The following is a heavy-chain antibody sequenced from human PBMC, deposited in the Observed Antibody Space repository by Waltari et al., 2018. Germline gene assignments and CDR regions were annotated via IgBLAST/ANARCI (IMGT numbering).Heavy chain of an antibody. V-gene: IGHV1-69*01. J-gene: IGHJ4*02. CDR1: GGTFRSYA. Sequence: QVQLVQSGAEVKKPGSSVKVSCKASGGTFRSYAISWVRQAPGQGLEWMGGIIPIFGTANYAQKFQGRVTSTADESTSTAYMELSSLRSEDTAVYYCARAMYYDKAASGFDYWGQGTLVTVSS. CDR3: ARAMYYDKAASGFDY. CDR2: IIPIFGTA. D-gene: IGHD3-22*01.